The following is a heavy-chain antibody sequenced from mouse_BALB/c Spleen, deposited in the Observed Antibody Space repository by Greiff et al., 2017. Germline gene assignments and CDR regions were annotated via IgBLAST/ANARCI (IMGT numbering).Heavy chain of an antibody. CDR3: AGGGYYGSLDY. CDR2: ISSGSSTI. Sequence: EVQVVESGGGLVQPGGSRKLSCAASGFTFSSFGMHWVRQAPEKGLEWVAYISSGSSTIYYADTVKGRFTISRDNPKNTLFLQRTSLRSEDTAMYYCAGGGYYGSLDYWGQGTTLTVSS. D-gene: IGHD1-2*01. CDR1: GFTFSSFG. J-gene: IGHJ2*01. V-gene: IGHV5-17*02.